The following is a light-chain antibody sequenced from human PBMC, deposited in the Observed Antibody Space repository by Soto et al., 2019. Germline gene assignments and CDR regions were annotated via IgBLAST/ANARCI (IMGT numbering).Light chain of an antibody. J-gene: IGKJ4*01. CDR3: QQYGNSPPT. CDR2: GTT. Sequence: EIVVTQSPGTVSLSPGETATLSCRGCQNVSSSCLAWYQQKPGQAPRLLIYGTTSRATGVPDRFSGGGSGTAFTLTISRLEPEVFAVYNCQQYGNSPPTFGGGTKVEIK. CDR1: QNVSSSC. V-gene: IGKV3-20*01.